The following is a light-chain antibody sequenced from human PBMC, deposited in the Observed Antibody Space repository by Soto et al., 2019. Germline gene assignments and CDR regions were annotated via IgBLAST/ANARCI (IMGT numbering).Light chain of an antibody. CDR3: QQCGSSPWT. V-gene: IGKV3-20*01. J-gene: IGKJ1*01. CDR2: AAS. CDR1: QSVSRYS. Sequence: EILLTQSPCTLSLSPGERATLSCGASQSVSRYSLAWYQQQPGQAPRLLIYAASSRATGIPDRFNGGGSGTDFTLTISRLAPEDFAVYYCQQCGSSPWTFGQGTKV.